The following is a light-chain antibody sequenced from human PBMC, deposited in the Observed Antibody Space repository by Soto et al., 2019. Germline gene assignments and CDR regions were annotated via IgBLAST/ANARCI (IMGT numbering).Light chain of an antibody. CDR1: TGAVTSGHY. Sequence: QAVLTQEPSLTVSPGGTVTLTCGSSTGAVTSGHYPYWFQQKPGQAPRTLICDTTNKHSWTPARFSGSLLGGKAALTLSGAQPEDEAEYYCLLSYSGARVFGGGTKLTVL. CDR3: LLSYSGARV. J-gene: IGLJ2*01. CDR2: DTT. V-gene: IGLV7-46*01.